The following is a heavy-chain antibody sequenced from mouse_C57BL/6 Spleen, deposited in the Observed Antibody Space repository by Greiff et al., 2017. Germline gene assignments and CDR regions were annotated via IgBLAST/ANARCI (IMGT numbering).Heavy chain of an antibody. CDR1: GYTFTSYW. V-gene: IGHV1-85*01. Sequence: QVQLQQPGAELVKPGASVKLSCKASGYTFTSYWMHWVKQRPGRGLEWIGRIYPRDGSTKYNEKFKGKATLTVDTSSSTAYMELHSLTSEDSAVYFCASKGYGNYIDYWGQGTTLTVSS. D-gene: IGHD2-1*01. J-gene: IGHJ2*01. CDR2: IYPRDGST. CDR3: ASKGYGNYIDY.